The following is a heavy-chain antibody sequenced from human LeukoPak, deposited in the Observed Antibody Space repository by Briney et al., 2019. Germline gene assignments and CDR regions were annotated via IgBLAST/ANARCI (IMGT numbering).Heavy chain of an antibody. V-gene: IGHV4-34*01. CDR2: IYHSGST. CDR3: ARGGPSWNYIPFNWFDP. D-gene: IGHD1-7*01. J-gene: IGHJ5*02. CDR1: GGSFSGYY. Sequence: PSETLSLTCAVYGGSFSGYYWSWIRQPPGKGLEWIGEIYHSGSTNYNPSLKSRVTISVDKSKNQFSLKLSSVTAADTAVYYCARGGPSWNYIPFNWFDPWGQGTLVTVSA.